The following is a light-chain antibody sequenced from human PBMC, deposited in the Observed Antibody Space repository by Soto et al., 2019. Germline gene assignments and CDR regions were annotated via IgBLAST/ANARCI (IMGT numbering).Light chain of an antibody. CDR1: NIGSKS. V-gene: IGLV3-21*04. Sequence: SYELTQPPSVSVAPGKTASITCGGNNIGSKSVHWYQQKPGQAPVLVILHNSDRPSGIPERFSGSNSGNTATLTISRVEAGDEADYYCQVWDTSDDPLYVFGTGTKVTVL. CDR3: QVWDTSDDPLYV. CDR2: HNS. J-gene: IGLJ1*01.